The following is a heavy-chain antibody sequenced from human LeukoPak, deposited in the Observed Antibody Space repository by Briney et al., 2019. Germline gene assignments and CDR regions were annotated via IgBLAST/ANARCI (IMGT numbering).Heavy chain of an antibody. CDR2: IYYSGST. D-gene: IGHD5-12*01. CDR3: ARRRGYSGCDQYYFDY. J-gene: IGHJ4*02. V-gene: IGHV4-39*01. Sequence: SETLSLTCTVSGGSISSSSYYWVWIRQPPGKGLEWIGSIYYSGSTYYNPSLKSRVTISADTSKNQFSLKLSSVTAADTAVYYCARRRGYSGCDQYYFDYWGQGTLVTVSS. CDR1: GGSISSSSYY.